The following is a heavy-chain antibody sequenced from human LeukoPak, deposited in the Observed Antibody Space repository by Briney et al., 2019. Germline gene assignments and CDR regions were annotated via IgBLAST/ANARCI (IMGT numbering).Heavy chain of an antibody. D-gene: IGHD6-19*01. V-gene: IGHV1-2*02. CDR3: ARVRLNNEKPGIAVAGTDLRSFDI. CDR1: GYTFTGYY. CDR2: INPNSGGT. Sequence: ASVKVSCKASGYTFTGYYMHWVRQAPGQGLEWMGWINPNSGGTNYAQKFQGRVTMTRDTSISTAYMELSRLRSDDTAVYYCARVRLNNEKPGIAVAGTDLRSFDIWGQGTMVTVSS. J-gene: IGHJ3*02.